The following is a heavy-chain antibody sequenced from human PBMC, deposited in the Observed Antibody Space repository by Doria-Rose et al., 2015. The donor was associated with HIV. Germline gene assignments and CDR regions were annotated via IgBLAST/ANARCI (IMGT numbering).Heavy chain of an antibody. V-gene: IGHV2-26*01. CDR1: GVSLSSPGMG. CDR2: IFSDDER. D-gene: IGHD6-13*01. CDR3: ARIKSSRWYHKYYFDF. Sequence: QESGPVLVKPTETLTLTCTVSGVSLSSPGMGVSWIRQPPGKALEWLSKIFSDDERSYKTSLKSRPTISRGTSKSQVVLTMTDMDPVDTATYYCARIKSSRWYHKYYFDFWGQGTLVIVSA. J-gene: IGHJ4*02.